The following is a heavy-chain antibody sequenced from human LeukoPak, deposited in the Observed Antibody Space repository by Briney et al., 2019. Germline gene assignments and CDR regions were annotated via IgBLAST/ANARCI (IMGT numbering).Heavy chain of an antibody. J-gene: IGHJ6*02. Sequence: GGSLRLSCAASGFTFSSYAMHWVRQAPGKGLEWVAVISYDGSNKYYADSVKGRFTISRDNSKNTLYLQMNSLRAEDTAVYYCAREVGQQQLDWVGMDVWGQGTTDTVSS. V-gene: IGHV3-30*04. CDR3: AREVGQQQLDWVGMDV. CDR2: ISYDGSNK. D-gene: IGHD6-13*01. CDR1: GFTFSSYA.